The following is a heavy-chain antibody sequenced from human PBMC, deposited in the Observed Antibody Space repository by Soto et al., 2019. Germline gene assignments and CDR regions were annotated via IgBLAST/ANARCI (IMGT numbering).Heavy chain of an antibody. Sequence: VQLVESGGGVVQPGGSLRLSCAASGFTFSGSWMHWVRQAPGKGLVRVSRINGDGSGTSYADFVKGRFTISRDDAKNTLFLQMNGLRAEDTAVYCCARGIFGSGTANDYWGQGTLVTVSS. CDR1: GFTFSGSW. J-gene: IGHJ4*02. CDR3: ARGIFGSGTANDY. D-gene: IGHD3-10*01. CDR2: INGDGSGT. V-gene: IGHV3-74*01.